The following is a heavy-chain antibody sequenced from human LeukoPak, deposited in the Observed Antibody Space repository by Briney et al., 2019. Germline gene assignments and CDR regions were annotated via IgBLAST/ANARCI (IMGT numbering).Heavy chain of an antibody. CDR1: GYTFTSYD. CDR2: MNPNSGNT. Sequence: ASVKVSCKASGYTFTSYDINWVRQATGQGLEWMGWMNPNSGNTGYAQKFQGRVTMTRDTSISTAYMELSSLRSEDTAVYYCTILTGYSNFDYWGQGTLVTVSS. V-gene: IGHV1-8*01. J-gene: IGHJ4*02. D-gene: IGHD3-9*01. CDR3: TILTGYSNFDY.